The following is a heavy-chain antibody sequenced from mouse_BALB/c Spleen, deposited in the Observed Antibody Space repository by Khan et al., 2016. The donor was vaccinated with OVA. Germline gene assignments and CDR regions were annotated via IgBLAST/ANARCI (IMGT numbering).Heavy chain of an antibody. V-gene: IGHV1-69*02. CDR1: GYTFTSYW. D-gene: IGHD6-1*01. J-gene: IGHJ2*01. CDR3: TRRGQDLFDY. CDR2: IYPSDSYT. Sequence: QVQLQQPGAELVRPGASVMLSCKASGYTFTSYWINWVKQRPGQGLEWIGNIYPSDSYTNYNQEFKGKATLTVDKSSSKAYMQISSPTSEDSAVHDCTRRGQDLFDYWGQGTTLTVSS.